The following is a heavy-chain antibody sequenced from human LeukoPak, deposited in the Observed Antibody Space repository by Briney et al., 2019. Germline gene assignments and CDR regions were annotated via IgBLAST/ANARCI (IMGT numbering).Heavy chain of an antibody. CDR1: GYTFTSYY. V-gene: IGHV1-2*02. D-gene: IGHD4-23*01. CDR2: INPNSGGT. Sequence: GASVKVSCKASGYTFTSYYMHWVRQAPGQGLEWMGWINPNSGGTNYAQKFQGRVTMTRDTSISTAYMELSRLRSDDTAVYYCARVLVTATVVTPYYYYYGMDVWGQGTTVTVSS. CDR3: ARVLVTATVVTPYYYYYGMDV. J-gene: IGHJ6*02.